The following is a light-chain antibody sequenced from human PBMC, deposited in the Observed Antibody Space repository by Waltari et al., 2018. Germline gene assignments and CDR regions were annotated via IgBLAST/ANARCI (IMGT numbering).Light chain of an antibody. CDR3: QTWDSSLVV. Sequence: SYDLTQPPSVSVSPGQSVTTSCSRHNLGNKYVSWYQQKAGQAPLLVVYARDRRPSGVPERFSGSNSDTTATLTISGTQAIDEADYYCQTWDSSLVVFGGGTKLTVL. J-gene: IGLJ2*01. V-gene: IGLV3-1*01. CDR1: NLGNKY. CDR2: ARD.